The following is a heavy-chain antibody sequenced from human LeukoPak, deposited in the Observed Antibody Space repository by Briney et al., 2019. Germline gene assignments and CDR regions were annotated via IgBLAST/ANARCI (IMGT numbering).Heavy chain of an antibody. CDR2: IYYSGST. Sequence: PSETLSLTCTVSGGSISSYYWSWIRQPPGKGLEWIGYIYYSGSTNYNPSLKSRATISVDTSKNQFSLKLSSVTAGAPALFYFARPAYDYVWGSYRLLPYHFDSWGQGTLVPGPS. J-gene: IGHJ4*02. V-gene: IGHV4-59*08. CDR1: GGSISSYY. CDR3: ARPAYDYVWGSYRLLPYHFDS. D-gene: IGHD3-16*02.